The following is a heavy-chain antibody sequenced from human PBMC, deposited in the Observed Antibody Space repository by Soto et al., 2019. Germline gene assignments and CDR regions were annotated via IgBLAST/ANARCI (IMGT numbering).Heavy chain of an antibody. D-gene: IGHD5-12*01. CDR3: ARDLREYSGYDYWGYYYGMDV. V-gene: IGHV3-30-3*01. J-gene: IGHJ6*02. Sequence: GGCLRLSCAASGFTFSSYAMHWVRQAPGKGLEWVAVISYDGSNKYYADSVKGRFTISRDNSKNTLYLQMNSLRAEDTAVYYCARDLREYSGYDYWGYYYGMDVWGQGTTVTVSS. CDR2: ISYDGSNK. CDR1: GFTFSSYA.